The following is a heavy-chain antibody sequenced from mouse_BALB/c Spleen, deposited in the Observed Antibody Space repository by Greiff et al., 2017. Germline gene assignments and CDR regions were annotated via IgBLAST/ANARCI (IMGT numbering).Heavy chain of an antibody. J-gene: IGHJ2*01. D-gene: IGHD3-3*01. Sequence: QVQLKESGAELVKPGASVKLPCKASGYTFTSYYMYWVKQRPGQGLEWIGEINPSNGGTNFNEKFKSKATLTVDKSSSTAYMQLSSLTSEDSAVYYCTRSRAYSYYFDYWGQGTTLTVSS. CDR1: GYTFTSYY. CDR2: INPSNGGT. CDR3: TRSRAYSYYFDY. V-gene: IGHV1S81*02.